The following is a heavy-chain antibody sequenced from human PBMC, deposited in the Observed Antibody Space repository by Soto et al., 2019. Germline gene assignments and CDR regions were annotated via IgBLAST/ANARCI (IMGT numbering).Heavy chain of an antibody. CDR2: ITGTASST. CDR1: GFRFSDFA. Sequence: EVQLLESGGGFVQPGGSLRLSCAASGFRFSDFAMTWVRQAPGRGLEWVSAITGTASSTYYADSVKGRFTISRDNSKNTMYLQIHSLRAEDTAISYCAKGAEGYVVSSLDSWGQGTLVTVS. D-gene: IGHD5-12*01. J-gene: IGHJ4*02. CDR3: AKGAEGYVVSSLDS. V-gene: IGHV3-23*01.